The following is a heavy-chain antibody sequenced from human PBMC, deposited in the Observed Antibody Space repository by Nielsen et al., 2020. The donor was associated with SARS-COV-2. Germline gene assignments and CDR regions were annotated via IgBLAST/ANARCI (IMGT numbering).Heavy chain of an antibody. J-gene: IGHJ6*02. CDR2: IWYDGSNK. D-gene: IGHD5-18*01. CDR3: ARVKGDSYGNYGMDV. V-gene: IGHV3-33*08. Sequence: LSLTCAASGFTFSNYGIHWVRQAPGKGLEWVAVIWYDGSNKYYADSMKGRFTISRDNSKNTLYLQMNSLRAEDTAVYYCARVKGDSYGNYGMDVWGQGTTVTVSS. CDR1: GFTFSNYG.